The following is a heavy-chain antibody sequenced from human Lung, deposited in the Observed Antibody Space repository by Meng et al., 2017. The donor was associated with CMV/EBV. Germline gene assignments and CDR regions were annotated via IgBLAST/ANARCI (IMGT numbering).Heavy chain of an antibody. J-gene: IGHJ4*02. CDR2: ISSSSSYI. Sequence: GESLKISCAASGFTFSSYSMNWVRQAPGKGLEWVSSISSSSSYIYYADSVKGRFTISIDNAKNSLYLQMNSLRAEDTAVYYCSRGVFFRTVYSSSWYLDYWGQGTLVTVSS. CDR3: SRGVFFRTVYSSSWYLDY. D-gene: IGHD6-13*01. CDR1: GFTFSSYS. V-gene: IGHV3-21*01.